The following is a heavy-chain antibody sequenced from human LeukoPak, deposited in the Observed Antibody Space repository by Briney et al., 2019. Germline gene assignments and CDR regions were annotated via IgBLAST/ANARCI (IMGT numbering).Heavy chain of an antibody. Sequence: GGSLRLSCAASGFTFSSYAMHWVRQAPGKGLEWVAVISYDGSNKYYADSVKGRFTISRDNSKNTLYLQMNSLRAEDTAVYYCARGVDTAHTLNYYYYGMDVWGQGTKVTVSS. V-gene: IGHV3-30-3*01. CDR3: ARGVDTAHTLNYYYYGMDV. CDR1: GFTFSSYA. D-gene: IGHD5-18*01. J-gene: IGHJ6*02. CDR2: ISYDGSNK.